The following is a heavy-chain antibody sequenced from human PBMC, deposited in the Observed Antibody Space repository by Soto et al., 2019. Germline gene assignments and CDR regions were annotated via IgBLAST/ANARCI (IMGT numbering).Heavy chain of an antibody. J-gene: IGHJ4*02. CDR1: GFTCSNYI. CDR2: ILHDGNNK. Sequence: QVQLVESGGGVVQPGRSLRLSCAASGFTCSNYIRHWVRQAPGKGREWLAIILHDGNNKYYADSVKGRFTISRYNSKNTLYLQMNSLRTEDTAIYYCARNDEGGSYCDLVYWGKGTLVTVSS. CDR3: ARNDEGGSYCDLVY. V-gene: IGHV3-30-3*01. D-gene: IGHD3-10*01.